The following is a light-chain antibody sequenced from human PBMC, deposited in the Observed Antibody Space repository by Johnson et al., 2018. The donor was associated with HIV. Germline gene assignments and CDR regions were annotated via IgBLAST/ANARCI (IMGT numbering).Light chain of an antibody. Sequence: QSVLTQPPSVSAAPGQKVTISCSGSSSNIGNNYVSWYQQLPGTAPKVLIYDNNKRPSGIPDRFSGSKSGTSATLGITGLQTGDEAEYYCGTWDSSLSAHYVFGTGTKVTVL. J-gene: IGLJ1*01. CDR1: SSNIGNNY. CDR2: DNN. CDR3: GTWDSSLSAHYV. V-gene: IGLV1-51*01.